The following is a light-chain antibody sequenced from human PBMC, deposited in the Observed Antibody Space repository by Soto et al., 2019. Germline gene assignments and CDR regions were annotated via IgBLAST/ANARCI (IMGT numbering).Light chain of an antibody. Sequence: QPVLTQPPSASGTSGRRVTISCSGSTSSVGSNSVNWHRQLPGTAPKLLIYNDNMRPSGVPDRFSGSKSGPSASLAISGLQSEDEADYYCLSWDDTLNGWVFGGGTKLTVL. J-gene: IGLJ3*02. CDR1: TSSVGSNS. CDR3: LSWDDTLNGWV. V-gene: IGLV1-44*01. CDR2: NDN.